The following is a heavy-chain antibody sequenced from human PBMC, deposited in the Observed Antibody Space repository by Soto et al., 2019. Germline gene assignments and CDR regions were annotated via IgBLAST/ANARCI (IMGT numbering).Heavy chain of an antibody. CDR1: GGTFSSYA. D-gene: IGHD3-22*01. Sequence: SVKVSCKASGGTFSSYAISWVRQAPGQGLEWMGGIIPIFGTANYAQKFQGRVTITADESTSTAYMELSSLRSEDTAVYYCARDEYYYDSSGNYGMDVWGKGTTVTVSS. CDR3: ARDEYYYDSSGNYGMDV. V-gene: IGHV1-69*13. J-gene: IGHJ6*04. CDR2: IIPIFGTA.